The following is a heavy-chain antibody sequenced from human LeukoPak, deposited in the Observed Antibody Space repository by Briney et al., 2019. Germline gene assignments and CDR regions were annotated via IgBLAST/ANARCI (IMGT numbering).Heavy chain of an antibody. Sequence: SETLSLTCIVSGGSISGGSYFCGWIRQPPGKGLEWIASINYGGSTYYNPSLKSRVTISIDTSQNQFSLKLSSVTAPDAAVYYCARRNGFFDYWGQGTVVAVSS. J-gene: IGHJ4*02. V-gene: IGHV4-39*01. CDR2: INYGGST. CDR1: GGSISGGSYF. CDR3: ARRNGFFDY.